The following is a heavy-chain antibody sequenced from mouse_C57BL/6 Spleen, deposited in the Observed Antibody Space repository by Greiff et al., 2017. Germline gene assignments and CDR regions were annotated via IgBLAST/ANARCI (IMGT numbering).Heavy chain of an antibody. J-gene: IGHJ4*01. D-gene: IGHD2-4*01. CDR1: GYTFTSYW. CDR2: IHPNSGST. CDR3: ARDPYDYDYAMDY. Sequence: QVQLQQPGAELVKPGASVKLSCKASGYTFTSYWMHWVKQRPGQGLEWIGMIHPNSGSTNYNEKFKSNATLTVDKSSSTAYMQLSSLTSEDSAVYYCARDPYDYDYAMDYWGQGTSVTVSS. V-gene: IGHV1-64*01.